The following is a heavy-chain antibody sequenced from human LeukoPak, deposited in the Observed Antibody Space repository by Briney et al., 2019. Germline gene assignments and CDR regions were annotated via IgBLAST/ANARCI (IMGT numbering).Heavy chain of an antibody. CDR2: IYYSGST. Sequence: PSETLSLTCTVSGGSISSSSYYWGWIRQPPGKGLEWIGSIYYSGSTYYNPSPKSRVTISVDTSKNQFSLKLSSVTAADTAVYYCARQGDCSGGSCYSSYYYYYYMDVWGKGTTVTVSS. CDR3: ARQGDCSGGSCYSSYYYYYYMDV. J-gene: IGHJ6*03. CDR1: GGSISSSSYY. D-gene: IGHD2-15*01. V-gene: IGHV4-39*01.